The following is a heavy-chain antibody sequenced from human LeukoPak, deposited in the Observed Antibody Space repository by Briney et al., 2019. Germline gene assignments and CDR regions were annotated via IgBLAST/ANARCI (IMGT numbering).Heavy chain of an antibody. Sequence: GGSLRLSCAASGFTFSSYAMSWVRQAPGTGLEWVSTISASGSHTHYADSVKGRFAISRDNARNTLYLQMSSLRADDTAVYYCAKDPGDSSWYFVLWGQGTLVTVSS. CDR3: AKDPGDSSWYFVL. CDR2: ISASGSHT. D-gene: IGHD6-13*01. J-gene: IGHJ4*02. CDR1: GFTFSSYA. V-gene: IGHV3-23*01.